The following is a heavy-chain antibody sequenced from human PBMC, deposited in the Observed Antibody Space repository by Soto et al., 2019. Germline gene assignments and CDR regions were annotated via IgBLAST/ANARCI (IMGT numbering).Heavy chain of an antibody. V-gene: IGHV3-23*01. Sequence: EVQLLESGGDLVQPGGSLRLSCAASGFTFSSYVMIWVRQAPGKGLEWVSAVSASGSSTYYADSVKGRFTISRDNSRNTLYLQMNGLRAEDTGVYYCAKGRAQWASGACRFDYWGQGTLVTVSS. D-gene: IGHD6-19*01. CDR2: VSASGSST. J-gene: IGHJ4*02. CDR3: AKGRAQWASGACRFDY. CDR1: GFTFSSYV.